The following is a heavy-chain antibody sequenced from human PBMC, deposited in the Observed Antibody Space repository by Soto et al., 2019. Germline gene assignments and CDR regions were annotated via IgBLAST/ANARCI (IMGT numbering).Heavy chain of an antibody. CDR1: GGSISSSSYY. J-gene: IGHJ4*02. CDR2: IYYSGST. Sequence: QLQLQESGPGLVKPSETLSLTCTVSGGSISSSSYYWGWIRQPPGKGLEWIGSIYYSGSTYYNPSLKSRVTISVDPSTTPFSLQLSSVTAAATAVYYCARVRIVLVPAAIDYFDYWGQGPLVTVSS. V-gene: IGHV4-39*01. D-gene: IGHD2-2*01. CDR3: ARVRIVLVPAAIDYFDY.